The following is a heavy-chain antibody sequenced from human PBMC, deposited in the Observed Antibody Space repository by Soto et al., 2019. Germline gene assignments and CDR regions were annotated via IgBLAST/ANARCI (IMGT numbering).Heavy chain of an antibody. V-gene: IGHV4-59*01. CDR3: ASGGYCTNGVCYKFDY. D-gene: IGHD2-8*01. CDR1: GGSISSYY. J-gene: IGHJ4*02. CDR2: IYYSGST. Sequence: SETLSLTCTVSGGSISSYYWSWIRQPPGKGLEWIGYIYYSGSTNYNPSLKSRVTISVDTSKNQFSLKLSSVTAADTAVYYCASGGYCTNGVCYKFDYWGQGTLVTVSS.